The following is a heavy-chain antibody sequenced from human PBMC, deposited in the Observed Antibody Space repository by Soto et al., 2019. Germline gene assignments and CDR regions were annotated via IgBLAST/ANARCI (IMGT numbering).Heavy chain of an antibody. CDR1: GGTFSSYA. Sequence: ASVKVSCKASGGTFSSYAISWVRQAPGQGLEWMGRIIPILGIAKYAQKFQGRVTITAAKSTSTAYMELSSLRSEDTAVYSCAREGWEQGAFDIWGQGTMVTVSS. CDR2: IIPILGIA. V-gene: IGHV1-69*04. CDR3: AREGWEQGAFDI. J-gene: IGHJ3*02. D-gene: IGHD1-26*01.